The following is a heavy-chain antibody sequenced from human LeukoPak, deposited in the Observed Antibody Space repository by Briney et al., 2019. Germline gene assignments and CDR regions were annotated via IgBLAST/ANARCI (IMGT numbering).Heavy chain of an antibody. D-gene: IGHD3-10*01. CDR1: GFTFSSYG. CDR3: AKDRVYGTYYYGSGSQDYYYGMDV. CDR2: ISYDGSNK. Sequence: GRSLRLSCAASGFTFSSYGMHWVRQAPGKGLEWVAVISYDGSNKYYADSVKGRFTISRDNSKNTLYLQMNSLRAEDTAVYYCAKDRVYGTYYYGSGSQDYYYGMDVWGQGTTVTVSS. V-gene: IGHV3-30*18. J-gene: IGHJ6*02.